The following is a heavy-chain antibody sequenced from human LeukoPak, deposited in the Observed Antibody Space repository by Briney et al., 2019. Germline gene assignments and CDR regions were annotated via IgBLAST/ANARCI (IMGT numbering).Heavy chain of an antibody. J-gene: IGHJ5*02. CDR2: IYYSGST. CDR3: ARDVYYYDSSGPPVEP. V-gene: IGHV4-59*01. Sequence: SETLSLTCTVSGGSISSYYWSWIRQPPGKGLEWIGYIYYSGSTNYSPSLKSRVTISVDTSKNQFSLKLSSVTAADTAVYYCARDVYYYDSSGPPVEPWGQGTLVTVSS. D-gene: IGHD3-22*01. CDR1: GGSISSYY.